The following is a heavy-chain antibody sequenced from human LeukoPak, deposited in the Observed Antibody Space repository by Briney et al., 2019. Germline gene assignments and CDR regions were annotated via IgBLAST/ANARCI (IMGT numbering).Heavy chain of an antibody. J-gene: IGHJ4*02. Sequence: GGSLRLSCAASGFTFNNYEMNWVRQAPGRGLEWVSYISSSGSTIFYADSVKGQFTISRDNAKNSLYLQMNSLRAEDTAVYYCARDALHTAHFDYWGQGTLVTVSS. CDR1: GFTFNNYE. V-gene: IGHV3-48*03. CDR3: ARDALHTAHFDY. D-gene: IGHD5-18*01. CDR2: ISSSGSTI.